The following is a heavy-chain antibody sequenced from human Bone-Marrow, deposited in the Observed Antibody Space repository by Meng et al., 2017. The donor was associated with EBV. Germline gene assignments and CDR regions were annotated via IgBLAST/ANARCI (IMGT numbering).Heavy chain of an antibody. CDR1: GGSVNTGSYY. J-gene: IGHJ4*02. D-gene: IGHD6-19*01. CDR3: ARIGYSSGWYATDY. V-gene: IGHV4-61*03. Sequence: HVRLQESRPGLVTPAETRSFTCTVSGGSVNTGSYYWSWIRQPPGKGLEYLGHVYYTARTNYNPSLKSRVSISVDTSKNHFSLRLNSATAADTAIYYCARIGYSSGWYATDYWGQGTLVTVSS. CDR2: VYYTART.